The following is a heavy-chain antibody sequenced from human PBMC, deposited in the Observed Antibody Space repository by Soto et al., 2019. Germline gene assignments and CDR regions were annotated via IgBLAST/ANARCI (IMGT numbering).Heavy chain of an antibody. CDR2: INHSGST. CDR3: SRPSGCSSTSCYGGAFDI. Sequence: SETLSLTCAVYGGSFSGYYWSWIRQPPGKGLEWIGEINHSGSTNYNPSLKSRVTISVDTSKNQFSRKLSSVTAADTAVYYCSRPSGCSSTSCYGGAFDIWGQGTMVTVSS. J-gene: IGHJ3*02. V-gene: IGHV4-34*01. CDR1: GGSFSGYY. D-gene: IGHD2-2*01.